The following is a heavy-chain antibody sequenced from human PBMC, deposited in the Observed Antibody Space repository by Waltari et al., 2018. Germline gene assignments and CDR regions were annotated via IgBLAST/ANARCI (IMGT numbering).Heavy chain of an antibody. Sequence: EVQLVESGGGLVQPGGSLRLSCATSGFTFSSFEMNWVRQAPGKGLEWVSYISSSGRTIYYADSVKGRFSISRDNAKNSLYLQMNSLRAEDTAIYYCARTGYFEFFDFWGQGTLVTVSS. V-gene: IGHV3-48*03. J-gene: IGHJ4*02. CDR1: GFTFSSFE. CDR2: ISSSGRTI. D-gene: IGHD1-26*01. CDR3: ARTGYFEFFDF.